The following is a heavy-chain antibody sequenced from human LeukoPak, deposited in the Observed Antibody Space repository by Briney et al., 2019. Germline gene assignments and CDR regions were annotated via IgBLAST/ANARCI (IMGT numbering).Heavy chain of an antibody. CDR3: ATDKVYPDAFDI. CDR1: GYTFTGYY. CDR2: INPNSGGT. V-gene: IGHV1-2*02. D-gene: IGHD1-14*01. Sequence: EASVKVSCKASGYTFTGYYMHWVRQAPGQGLEWMGWINPNSGGTNYAQKFQGRVAMTRDTSISTAYMELSRLRSEDTAVYYCATDKVYPDAFDIWGQGTMVTVSS. J-gene: IGHJ3*02.